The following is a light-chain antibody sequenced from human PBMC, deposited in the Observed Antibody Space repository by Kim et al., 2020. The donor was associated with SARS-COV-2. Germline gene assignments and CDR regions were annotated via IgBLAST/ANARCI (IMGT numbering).Light chain of an antibody. CDR3: SSYTSSNTVV. J-gene: IGLJ2*01. V-gene: IGLV2-18*02. CDR1: SSEFGSDNR. Sequence: QSVRISGTETSSEFGSDNRVSWYQQPPGTAPKVMIYEGSSRPSGVPGRFAGSKAGNTASLTISGLQAEDEAEYYCSSYTSSNTVVFGGGTQLTVL. CDR2: EGS.